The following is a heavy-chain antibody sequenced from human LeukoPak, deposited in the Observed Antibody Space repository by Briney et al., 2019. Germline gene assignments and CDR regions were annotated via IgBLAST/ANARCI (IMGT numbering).Heavy chain of an antibody. CDR1: GGSMSSSSYY. V-gene: IGHV4-39*07. J-gene: IGHJ4*02. D-gene: IGHD4-11*01. Sequence: KASETLSLTCTVSGGSMSSSSYYWGWIRQPPGKGLEWIGSIYYSGTTYYNPSLKSRVTISVDTSKNQFSLKLSSVTAADTAVYYWAREQYYFDYWGQGTLVTVSS. CDR2: IYYSGTT. CDR3: AREQYYFDY.